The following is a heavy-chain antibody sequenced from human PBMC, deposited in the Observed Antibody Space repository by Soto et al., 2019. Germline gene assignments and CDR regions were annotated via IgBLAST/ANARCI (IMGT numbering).Heavy chain of an antibody. J-gene: IGHJ4*02. CDR2: ISYTVDA. CDR1: AGALSRYY. Sequence: PSETLSLTCSVSAGALSRYYWVLVRHSPGEGLQWIAHISYTVDASYNPSLKSRVTISLDTSKNQIALRLMSVTAADTAVYYCVGSLMSRAMESFDYWGQGTLVTVSS. V-gene: IGHV4-59*01. D-gene: IGHD5-18*01. CDR3: VGSLMSRAMESFDY.